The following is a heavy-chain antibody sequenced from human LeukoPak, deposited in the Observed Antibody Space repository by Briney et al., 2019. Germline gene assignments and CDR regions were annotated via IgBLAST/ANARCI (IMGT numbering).Heavy chain of an antibody. Sequence: SETLSLTCTVSGGSTDSYYYWSWVRQPPGKGLEWIGYIDYSGRTKYNPSLQSRVTISVDTSKNQFSLKLSSVTAADTAVYYCARHEAYSSGLNWFDPWGQGTLVTVSS. CDR1: GGSTDSYYY. CDR2: IDYSGRT. J-gene: IGHJ5*02. D-gene: IGHD6-19*01. V-gene: IGHV4-59*08. CDR3: ARHEAYSSGLNWFDP.